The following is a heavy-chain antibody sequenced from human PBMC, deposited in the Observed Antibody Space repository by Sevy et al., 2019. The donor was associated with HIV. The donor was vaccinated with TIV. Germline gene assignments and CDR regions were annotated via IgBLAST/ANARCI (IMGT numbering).Heavy chain of an antibody. V-gene: IGHV3-9*01. CDR2: ISWNSVSL. CDR3: AKDNRPATMSNSSYYYYGMDV. Sequence: GGSLRLSCAASGFSFGDYAMHWVRQAPGKGLEWVSGISWNSVSLHYADSVKGRFTISRDNAKNSLFLQMNRLRSEDTALYYCAKDNRPATMSNSSYYYYGMDVWGQGTTVTVSS. D-gene: IGHD6-6*01. CDR1: GFSFGDYA. J-gene: IGHJ6*02.